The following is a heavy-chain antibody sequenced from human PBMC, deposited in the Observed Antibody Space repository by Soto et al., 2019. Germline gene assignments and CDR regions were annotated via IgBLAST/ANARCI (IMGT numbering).Heavy chain of an antibody. CDR2: INPTSGGT. D-gene: IGHD2-2*01. V-gene: IGHV1-2*02. J-gene: IGHJ4*02. Sequence: ASVKVSCKASGYTFPGNYMHWLRQAPGQGLDWMALINPTSGGTNYAQKSQGRVTMTWDTSISTAYMELSRLRSDDTAIYYCARGYCSSSGCSHYFDYWGQGTLVTVSS. CDR1: GYTFPGNY. CDR3: ARGYCSSSGCSHYFDY.